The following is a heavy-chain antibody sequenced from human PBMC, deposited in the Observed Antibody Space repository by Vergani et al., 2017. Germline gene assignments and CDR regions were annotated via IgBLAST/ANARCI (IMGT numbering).Heavy chain of an antibody. D-gene: IGHD6-13*01. CDR2: LSTTGGA. CDR1: FDSIRNLY. J-gene: IGHJ5*02. CDR3: AGDTHSWQRADR. Sequence: QVQLQESGPGLVKSSETLSLTCRVSFDSIRNLYCNWIRQAPGKGLEWIGSLSTTGGATHASHNPSRKSRVSISVDTSKSQFSLRLPAVTAADSAIYYXAGDTHSWQRADRWGQGLLVSVSS. V-gene: IGHV4-59*11.